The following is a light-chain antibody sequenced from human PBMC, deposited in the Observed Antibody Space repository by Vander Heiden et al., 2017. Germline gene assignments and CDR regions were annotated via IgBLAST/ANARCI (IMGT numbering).Light chain of an antibody. CDR3: AAWDDSLSGYV. Sequence: QSVLTQPPSASATPGQRVTISCSGSSSNIGSNYVYWFQQLPGTAPKLLIYRNNQRPSGVPDRFSGSKSGTSASLDISGLRSEDEADYYCAAWDDSLSGYVFGAGTKVTVL. J-gene: IGLJ1*01. V-gene: IGLV1-47*01. CDR1: SSNIGSNY. CDR2: RNN.